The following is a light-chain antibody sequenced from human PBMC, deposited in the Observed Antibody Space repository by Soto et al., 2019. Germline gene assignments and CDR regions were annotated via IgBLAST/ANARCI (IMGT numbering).Light chain of an antibody. CDR3: LQHYSYPQT. J-gene: IGKJ1*01. Sequence: DIQMTQSPSSLSASVGDRVTITCRASQGIRKDLVWYQQKPGKAPNRLIYAASSLQSGVPSRFSGSGSGTEFTLTISSLQPEDLGTYYCLQHYSYPQTFGQGTKVDIK. CDR2: AAS. V-gene: IGKV1-17*01. CDR1: QGIRKD.